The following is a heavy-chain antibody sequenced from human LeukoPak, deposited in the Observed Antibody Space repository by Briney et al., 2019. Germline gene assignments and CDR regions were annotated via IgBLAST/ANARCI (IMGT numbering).Heavy chain of an antibody. CDR1: GGSVSSGSYY. J-gene: IGHJ4*02. D-gene: IGHD3-16*02. CDR2: IYYSGST. V-gene: IGHV4-61*01. CDR3: ARAPGDYVWGSYRYFDY. Sequence: PSETLSLTCTVSGGSVSSGSYYWRWIRQPPGKGLEWLGYIYYSGSTNYNPSLKSRVTISVDTSKNQFSLKLSSVTAADTAVYYCARAPGDYVWGSYRYFDYWGQGTLVTVSS.